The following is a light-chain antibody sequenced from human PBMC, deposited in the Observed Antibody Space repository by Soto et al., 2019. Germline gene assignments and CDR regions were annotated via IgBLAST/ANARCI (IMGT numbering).Light chain of an antibody. CDR3: QTYGSSLWT. V-gene: IGKV3-20*01. Sequence: DIVLTQSPATLSLSPEERATLSCRASQSVISSYLAWYQQKSGQAPRLFIYGASNRATGIPDRFSGSGSGTDFTLTISRLEPENFAVYYCQTYGSSLWTFGQGTKVDIK. J-gene: IGKJ1*01. CDR2: GAS. CDR1: QSVISSY.